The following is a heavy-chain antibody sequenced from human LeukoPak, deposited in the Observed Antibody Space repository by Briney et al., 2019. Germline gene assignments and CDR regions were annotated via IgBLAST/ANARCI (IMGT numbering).Heavy chain of an antibody. J-gene: IGHJ4*02. CDR2: ISWDGGAT. Sequence: PGGALRLSCAASRFTFNDYSINWVRQPPGKGLEWISLISWDGGATYYADSVKGRFTVSRDKSKNSLFLQMNSVITEDTAFYYCTKVARNSSWPYFDSWGQGTLVTVSS. D-gene: IGHD3-22*01. CDR3: TKVARNSSWPYFDS. V-gene: IGHV3-43*01. CDR1: RFTFNDYS.